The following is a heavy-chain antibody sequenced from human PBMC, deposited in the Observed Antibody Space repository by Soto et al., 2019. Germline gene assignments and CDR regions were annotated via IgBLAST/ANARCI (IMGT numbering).Heavy chain of an antibody. V-gene: IGHV4-4*02. J-gene: IGHJ3*02. CDR1: SGSISSSNW. Sequence: SETLSLTCAVSSGSISSSNWWSWVRQPPGKGLEWIGEIYHSGSTNYNPSLKSRVTISVDKSKNQFSLKLSSVTAADTAVYYCARYGSGSYYGDAFDIWGQGTMVTVSS. CDR3: ARYGSGSYYGDAFDI. D-gene: IGHD3-10*01. CDR2: IYHSGST.